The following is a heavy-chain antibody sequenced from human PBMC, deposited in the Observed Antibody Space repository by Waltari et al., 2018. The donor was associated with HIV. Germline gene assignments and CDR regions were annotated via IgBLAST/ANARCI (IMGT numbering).Heavy chain of an antibody. J-gene: IGHJ4*02. CDR3: ARHREASMWELRE. CDR2: IYYSGTT. CDR1: GASITTSSYY. Sequence: QLQLQESGPGLVKSSETLSLTCTVSGASITTSSYYWGWIRQPPGKGLEWIGTIYYSGTTYYNPSLKSRVTISVDTSKNQFTLRLSSVTAADTALYYCARHREASMWELREWGQGTLVTVSS. D-gene: IGHD1-26*01. V-gene: IGHV4-39*01.